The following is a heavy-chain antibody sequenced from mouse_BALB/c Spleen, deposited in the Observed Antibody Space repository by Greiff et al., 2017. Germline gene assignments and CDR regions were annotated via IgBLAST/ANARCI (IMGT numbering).Heavy chain of an antibody. CDR1: GYTFTDYW. CDR2: IDTSDSYT. V-gene: IGHV1-69*01. J-gene: IGHJ2*01. D-gene: IGHD2-4*01. Sequence: QVQLQQPGAELVMPGASVKMSCKASGYTFTDYWMHWVKQRPGQGLEWIGAIDTSDSYTNYNQKFKDKATLTVDKSSSTAYMQLSSPTSEDSAVYYCTRGYDYDAHFDYWGQGTTLTVSS. CDR3: TRGYDYDAHFDY.